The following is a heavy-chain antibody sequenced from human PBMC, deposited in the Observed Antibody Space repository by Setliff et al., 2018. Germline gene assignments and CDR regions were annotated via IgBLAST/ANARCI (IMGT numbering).Heavy chain of an antibody. D-gene: IGHD5-12*01. CDR3: ARFPMVATGYFDY. CDR1: GYSFTSYW. J-gene: IGHJ4*02. V-gene: IGHV5-51*01. Sequence: GESLKISCKGSGYSFTSYWIGWVRQMPGKGLEWMGIIYLGDSDTRYSPSFQGQVTISADKSISTAYLQWSSLKASDTAMYYCARFPMVATGYFDYWGQGTLVTVSS. CDR2: IYLGDSDT.